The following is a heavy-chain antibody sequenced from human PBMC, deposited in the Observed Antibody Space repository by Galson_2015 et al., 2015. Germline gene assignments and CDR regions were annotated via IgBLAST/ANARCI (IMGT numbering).Heavy chain of an antibody. V-gene: IGHV3-30*01. J-gene: IGHJ4*02. D-gene: IGHD3-3*01. CDR2: ISYDGSNK. Sequence: SLRLSCAASGFTFSSYAMHWVRQAPGKGLEWVAVISYDGSNKYYADSVKGRFTISRDNSKNTLYLQMNSLRAEDTAVYYCARDSVPTIFGAQPPMAPFYWGQGTLVTVSS. CDR3: ARDSVPTIFGAQPPMAPFY. CDR1: GFTFSSYA.